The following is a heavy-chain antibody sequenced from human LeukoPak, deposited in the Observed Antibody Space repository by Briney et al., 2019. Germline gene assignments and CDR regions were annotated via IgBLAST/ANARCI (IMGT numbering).Heavy chain of an antibody. CDR1: GYTFTSYY. D-gene: IGHD1-7*01. CDR2: INPSGGST. Sequence: ASVKVSCKASGYTFTSYYMHWVRQAPGQGLEWMGIINPSGGSTSYAQKFQGRVTMTRDTSTSTVYMELSSLRSEDTAVYYCAREVVTGTKLPPKVILYYFDYWGQGTLVTVSS. V-gene: IGHV1-46*01. J-gene: IGHJ4*02. CDR3: AREVVTGTKLPPKVILYYFDY.